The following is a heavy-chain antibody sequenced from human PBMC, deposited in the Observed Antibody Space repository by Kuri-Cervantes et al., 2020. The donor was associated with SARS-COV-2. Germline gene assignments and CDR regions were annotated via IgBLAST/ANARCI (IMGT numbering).Heavy chain of an antibody. CDR3: ARDLAGGYGSGSEFDY. J-gene: IGHJ4*02. V-gene: IGHV1-69*13. CDR1: GGTFSSYA. CDR2: IIPVLGTP. D-gene: IGHD3-10*01. Sequence: SVKVSCKASGGTFSSYAISWVRQAPGQGLEWMGGIIPVLGTPNYAQKFQGRVTITADESTSTAYMELSSLRAEDTAVYYCARDLAGGYGSGSEFDYWGQGTLVTVSS.